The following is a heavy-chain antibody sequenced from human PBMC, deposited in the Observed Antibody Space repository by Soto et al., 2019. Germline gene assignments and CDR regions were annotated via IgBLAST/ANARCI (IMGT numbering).Heavy chain of an antibody. CDR2: INAGNGNT. CDR3: ARDHYYDFWSGYGV. Sequence: GASVKVSCKASGSTSTSYAMHWVRQAPGQRLEWMGWINAGNGNTKYSQKFQGRVTITRDTSASTAYMELSSLRSEDTAVYYCARDHYYDFWSGYGVWGKGTTVTVSS. CDR1: GSTSTSYA. J-gene: IGHJ6*04. V-gene: IGHV1-3*01. D-gene: IGHD3-3*01.